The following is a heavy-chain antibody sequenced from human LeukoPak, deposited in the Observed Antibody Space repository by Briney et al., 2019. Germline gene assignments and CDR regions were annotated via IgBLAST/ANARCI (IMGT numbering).Heavy chain of an antibody. CDR1: GGSFSGYY. Sequence: SETLSLTCAVYGGSFSGYYWSWIRQPPGKGLEWIGEINHSGSTNYNPSLKSRVTISVDTSKNQFSLKLSSVTAADTAVYYCARGRPLYYYDRIHDAFDIWGQGTMDTVSS. CDR3: ARGRPLYYYDRIHDAFDI. V-gene: IGHV4-34*01. CDR2: INHSGST. J-gene: IGHJ3*02. D-gene: IGHD3-22*01.